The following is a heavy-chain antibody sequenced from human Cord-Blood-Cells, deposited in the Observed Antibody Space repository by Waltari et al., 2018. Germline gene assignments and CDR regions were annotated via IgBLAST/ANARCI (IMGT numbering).Heavy chain of an antibody. CDR2: IYYSGST. V-gene: IGHV4-39*07. CDR1: GGPISSSSYY. Sequence: QLQLQESGPGLVKPSETLSLTCTVSGGPISSSSYYWGWHRQPPGKGLEWIGSIYYSGSTYYNPSLKSRVTISVDTSKNQFSLKLSSVTAADTAVYYCARQWPGDWYFDLWGRGTLVTVSS. CDR3: ARQWPGDWYFDL. J-gene: IGHJ2*01. D-gene: IGHD6-19*01.